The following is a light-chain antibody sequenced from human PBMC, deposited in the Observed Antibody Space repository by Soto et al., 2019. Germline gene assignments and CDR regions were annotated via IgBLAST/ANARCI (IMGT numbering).Light chain of an antibody. CDR1: QSISSW. Sequence: DIQMTQSPSTLSASVGDRVTITCRASQSISSWLAWYQQKPGKAPKLLIYDASSLESGVPSRFSGSGAGTEFTLTISSLQPDDFATYYCQQYNSYLRTFGQGTKVDSK. CDR3: QQYNSYLRT. V-gene: IGKV1-5*01. CDR2: DAS. J-gene: IGKJ1*01.